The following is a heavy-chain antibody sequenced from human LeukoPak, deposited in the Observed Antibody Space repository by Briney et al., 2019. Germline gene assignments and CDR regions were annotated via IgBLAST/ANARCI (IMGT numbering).Heavy chain of an antibody. J-gene: IGHJ6*03. CDR1: GFTFSDYY. V-gene: IGHV3-11*01. D-gene: IGHD5-24*01. CDR3: ARERGRVEMATNPRSTYMDV. Sequence: GGSLRLSCAASGFTFSDYYMNWIRQVPGKALEWVSYISGSGSTIYYADSVKGRFTISRDNAKNSLYLQMSSLRPEDTAVYYCARERGRVEMATNPRSTYMDVWGKGTTVTVSS. CDR2: ISGSGSTI.